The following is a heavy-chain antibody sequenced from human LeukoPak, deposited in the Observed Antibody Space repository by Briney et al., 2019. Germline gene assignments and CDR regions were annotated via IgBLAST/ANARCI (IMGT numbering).Heavy chain of an antibody. V-gene: IGHV3-23*01. Sequence: GGSLRLSCAASGFTFSSYAMNWVRQAPGKGLEWVSVISSSRGTTYYSDSVKGRFIISRDNSKNTLYLQMNSLRAEDTAVYYCAKAGIAVPATPEYCGQGTQVTVSS. J-gene: IGHJ4*02. CDR3: AKAGIAVPATPEY. CDR2: ISSSRGTT. D-gene: IGHD6-19*01. CDR1: GFTFSSYA.